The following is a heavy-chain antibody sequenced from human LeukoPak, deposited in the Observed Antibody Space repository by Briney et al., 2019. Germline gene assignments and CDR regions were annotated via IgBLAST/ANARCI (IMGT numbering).Heavy chain of an antibody. CDR1: GYTFTSYG. CDR3: YYRVSSGYLT. Sequence: ASVKVSCKASGYTFTSYGISWVRQAPGQGLEWMGWINPNSGGTYYAQKFQGRVSMTRDTSISTAYMELSSLRSDDTAVYYCYYRVSSGYLTWGQGTLVAASS. D-gene: IGHD3-22*01. V-gene: IGHV1-2*02. J-gene: IGHJ4*02. CDR2: INPNSGGT.